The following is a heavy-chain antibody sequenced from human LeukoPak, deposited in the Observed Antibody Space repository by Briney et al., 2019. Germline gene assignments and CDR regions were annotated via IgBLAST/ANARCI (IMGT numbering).Heavy chain of an antibody. V-gene: IGHV4-34*01. CDR3: ARGAEGYCSGGSCTATPFDY. D-gene: IGHD2-15*01. CDR1: GGSFSDYY. Sequence: SETLSLTCAVYGGSFSDYYWNWIRQPPGKGLEWIGEINHSGNTNYNPSLKSRVTISVDTSKNQFSLKLTSVTAADTAVYYCARGAEGYCSGGSCTATPFDYWGQGILVTVSS. CDR2: INHSGNT. J-gene: IGHJ4*02.